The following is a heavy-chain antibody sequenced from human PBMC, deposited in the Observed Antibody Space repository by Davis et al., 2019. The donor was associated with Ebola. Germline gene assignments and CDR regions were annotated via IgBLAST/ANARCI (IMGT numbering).Heavy chain of an antibody. J-gene: IGHJ6*04. CDR1: VITFSSYA. D-gene: IGHD2-2*01. Sequence: GESLKISCTDSVITFSSYAMTWVRQAPGKGLEWVSAISGSGGSTYYADSVKGRFTISRDNSKKTLYLQMNNLRAEDTAVYYCARRLYCSSTSCYVAHYYYGMDVWGKGTTVTVSS. V-gene: IGHV3-23*01. CDR3: ARRLYCSSTSCYVAHYYYGMDV. CDR2: ISGSGGST.